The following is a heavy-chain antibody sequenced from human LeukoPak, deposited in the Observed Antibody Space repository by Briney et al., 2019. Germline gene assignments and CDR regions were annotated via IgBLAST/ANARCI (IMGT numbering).Heavy chain of an antibody. D-gene: IGHD3-9*01. Sequence: GASVKVSCKASGYTFTSYAMNWVRQAPGQGLEWMGWINTNTGNPTYAQGFTGRFVFSLDTSVSTAYLQISSLKAEDTAVYYCARDQEGSLRYFDWLLENWFDPWGQGTLVTVSS. J-gene: IGHJ5*02. CDR3: ARDQEGSLRYFDWLLENWFDP. CDR1: GYTFTSYA. CDR2: INTNTGNP. V-gene: IGHV7-4-1*02.